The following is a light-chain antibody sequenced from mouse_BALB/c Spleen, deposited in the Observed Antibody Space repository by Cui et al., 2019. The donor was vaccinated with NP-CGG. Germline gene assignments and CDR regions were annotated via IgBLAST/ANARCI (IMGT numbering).Light chain of an antibody. CDR1: TGAVTTSNY. V-gene: IGLV1*01. Sequence: ALVTPESALTTSPGETVTLTCRSSTGAVTTSNYANWVQEKPDHLFTGLIGGTNNRAPGVPARFSGSLIGDKAALTITGAQAEDEAIYFCALWYSNHWVFGGGTELTVL. J-gene: IGLJ1*01. CDR3: ALWYSNHWV. CDR2: GTN.